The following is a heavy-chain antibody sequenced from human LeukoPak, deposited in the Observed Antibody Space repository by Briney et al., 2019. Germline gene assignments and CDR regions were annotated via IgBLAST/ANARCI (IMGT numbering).Heavy chain of an antibody. D-gene: IGHD5-18*01. V-gene: IGHV4-34*01. J-gene: IGHJ4*02. CDR3: ARDQEGYSYGHGFDY. CDR2: INHSGST. Sequence: SETLSLTCAVYGGSFSGYYWSWIRQPPGKGLEWLGEINHSGSTNYNPSLKSRVTISVDTSKNQFSLKLSSVTAADTAVYYCARDQEGYSYGHGFDYWGQGTLVTVSS. CDR1: GGSFSGYY.